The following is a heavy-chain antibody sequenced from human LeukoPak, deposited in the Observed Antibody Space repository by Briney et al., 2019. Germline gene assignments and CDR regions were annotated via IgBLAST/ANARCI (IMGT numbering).Heavy chain of an antibody. J-gene: IGHJ4*02. D-gene: IGHD2-21*01. CDR2: ISTYNGNI. Sequence: ASVKVSCKASGYTFTSYGISWVRQAPGQGLEWMGWISTYNGNINYAQKVQGRVTMTTDTSTSTAYMELRSLRPDDTAVYYCARIAYCGGDCYTTYFDYWGQGTLVTVSS. CDR3: ARIAYCGGDCYTTYFDY. CDR1: GYTFTSYG. V-gene: IGHV1-18*01.